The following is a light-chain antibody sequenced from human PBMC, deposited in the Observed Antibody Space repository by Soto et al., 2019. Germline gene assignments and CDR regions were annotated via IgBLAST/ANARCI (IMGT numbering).Light chain of an antibody. J-gene: IGKJ2*01. CDR3: QQYNSYSYT. CDR2: KAS. CDR1: QSISSW. V-gene: IGKV1-5*03. Sequence: DIQMTQSPSTLSASVGDRVTITCRASQSISSWLAWYQQKPGKAPKLLIYKASILESGVPSRFSGSGSGTEFTLTISSLQPDDFATYYCQQYNSYSYTFGQGTKVDIK.